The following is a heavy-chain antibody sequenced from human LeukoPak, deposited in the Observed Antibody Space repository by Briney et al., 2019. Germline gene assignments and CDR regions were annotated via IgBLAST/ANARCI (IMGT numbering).Heavy chain of an antibody. V-gene: IGHV1-69*04. CDR3: ARQENYYGSGSSRHYDY. CDR1: GGTFSSYA. J-gene: IGHJ4*02. CDR2: IIPIFGIA. D-gene: IGHD3-10*01. Sequence: SVKVSCKASGGTFSSYAISWVRQAPGQGLEWMGRIIPIFGIANYAQKFQGRVTITADKSTSTAYMELSSLRSEDTAVYYCARQENYYGSGSSRHYDYWGQGTLVTVSS.